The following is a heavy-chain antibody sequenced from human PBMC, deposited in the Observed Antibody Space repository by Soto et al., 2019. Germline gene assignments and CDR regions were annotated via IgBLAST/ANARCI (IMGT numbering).Heavy chain of an antibody. CDR2: IRSKGFGGTT. J-gene: IGHJ4*02. D-gene: IGHD5-18*01. CDR3: ARDLSGYIYVFDY. CDR1: GFTFGDYT. V-gene: IGHV3-49*03. Sequence: SLRLSCTTSGFTFGDYTMGWFRQSPGKVLEWVGFIRSKGFGGTTEYAASVKGRFTISRDDSKSIAYLQMSSLKTEDTAVYYCARDLSGYIYVFDYWGQGALVTVSS.